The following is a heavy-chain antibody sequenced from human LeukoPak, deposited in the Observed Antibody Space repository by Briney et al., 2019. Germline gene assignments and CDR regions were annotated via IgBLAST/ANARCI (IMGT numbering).Heavy chain of an antibody. CDR2: IYTSGST. Sequence: PSETLSLTCTVSGSSIGTYSWSWIRQPPGKGLEWIGYIYTSGSTNYNPSLKSRVTISVDTSKNQFSLKLSSVTAADTAVYYCARGFWSGYYYYYYYYMDVWGKGTTVTVSS. J-gene: IGHJ6*03. CDR3: ARGFWSGYYYYYYYYMDV. D-gene: IGHD3-3*01. CDR1: GSSIGTYS. V-gene: IGHV4-4*09.